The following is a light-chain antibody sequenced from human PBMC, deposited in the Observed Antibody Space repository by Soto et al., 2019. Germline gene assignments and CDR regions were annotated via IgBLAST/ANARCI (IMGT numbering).Light chain of an antibody. CDR2: AAS. CDR3: QQFNRNHLT. J-gene: IGKJ4*01. V-gene: IGKV1-27*01. Sequence: IQMTQSPSSLSASVGDRVTITCRASQGISNYLAWYQQKSGKVPKLLIYAASTLQSGVPSRFSGSGSGTDFTITISCLQPEESTTYYSQQFNRNHLTLGGRIQVDIX. CDR1: QGISNY.